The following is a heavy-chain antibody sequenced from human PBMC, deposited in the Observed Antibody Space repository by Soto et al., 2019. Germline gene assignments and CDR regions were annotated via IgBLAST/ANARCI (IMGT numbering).Heavy chain of an antibody. J-gene: IGHJ3*02. Sequence: HPGGSLRLSCAASGFTFSSYAMSWVRQAPGKGLEWVSAISGSGGTNTVYADAVKGRFTISRDNAKNTLYLQMNSLRAEDTAVYYCAKDRGRPDAFNIWGQGTMVTVSS. D-gene: IGHD3-10*01. CDR1: GFTFSSYA. CDR3: AKDRGRPDAFNI. V-gene: IGHV3-23*01. CDR2: ISGSGGTNT.